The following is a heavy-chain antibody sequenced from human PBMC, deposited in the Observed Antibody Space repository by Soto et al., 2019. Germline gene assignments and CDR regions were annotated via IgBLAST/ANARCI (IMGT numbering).Heavy chain of an antibody. J-gene: IGHJ2*01. V-gene: IGHV4-34*01. CDR1: GGSFNDYY. CDR2: INHSGST. D-gene: IGHD6-19*01. CDR3: ARASAWISYFDL. Sequence: QVQLQQWGAGLLKPSETLSLTCAVYGGSFNDYYWSWIRQPPGKGLEWIGEINHSGSTNYNPSLKSGVFILVDTSKNQFSLQLSSVTAADTAVYYCARASAWISYFDLGGRGTIVTVSS.